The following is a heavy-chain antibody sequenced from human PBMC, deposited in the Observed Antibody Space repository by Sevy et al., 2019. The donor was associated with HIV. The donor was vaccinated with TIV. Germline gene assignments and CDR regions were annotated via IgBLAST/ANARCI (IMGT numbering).Heavy chain of an antibody. CDR1: GFTFDDYT. J-gene: IGHJ4*02. Sequence: GGSLRLSCAASGFTFDDYTMNWVRQAPGKGLEWVSGISWSSGNIAYADSVEGRFTISRDNAKNSLYLQMNSLRVENTALYYCVKDRSGSYSFDYWGQGTLVTVSS. V-gene: IGHV3-9*01. CDR3: VKDRSGSYSFDY. CDR2: ISWSSGNI. D-gene: IGHD1-26*01.